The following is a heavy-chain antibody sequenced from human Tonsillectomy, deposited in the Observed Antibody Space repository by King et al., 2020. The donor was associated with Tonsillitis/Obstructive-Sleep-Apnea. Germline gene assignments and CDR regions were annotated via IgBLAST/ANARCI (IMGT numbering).Heavy chain of an antibody. D-gene: IGHD2-15*01. CDR3: ARHGSGGSWGAFDI. CDR1: GYGYTTFW. V-gene: IGHV5-51*01. CDR2: IYPGDSDT. J-gene: IGHJ3*02. Sequence: QLVQSGPEVKKPGESLKISCQSSGYGYTTFWIGWVRQMPGKGLEWMGIIYPGDSDTTYSPSFQGQVTMSVDKSINTAYLQWSSLKASDTAIYYCARHGSGGSWGAFDIWGQGTVATVSS.